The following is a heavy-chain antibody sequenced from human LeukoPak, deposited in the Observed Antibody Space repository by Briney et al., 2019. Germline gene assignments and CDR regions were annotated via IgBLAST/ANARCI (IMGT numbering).Heavy chain of an antibody. V-gene: IGHV1-3*01. CDR3: ARCPVDPNWFDP. D-gene: IGHD3-9*01. CDR2: INAGNGNT. Sequence: ASVKVSCKASGYTFTSYAMHWVRQAPGQRLEWMGWINAGNGNTKYSQKFQGRVTITRDTSASTAYMELSSLRSEDTAVYYCARCPVDPNWFDPWGQGTLVTVSS. J-gene: IGHJ5*02. CDR1: GYTFTSYA.